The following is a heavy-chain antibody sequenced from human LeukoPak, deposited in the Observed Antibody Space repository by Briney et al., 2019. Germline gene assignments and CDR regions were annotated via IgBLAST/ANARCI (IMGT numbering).Heavy chain of an antibody. Sequence: GGSLRLSCAASGFTFSSYGMHWVRQVPGKGLEWVAFTRYDGSNKYYADSVKGRFTISRDNSKNTLYLQMNSLRPEDTGVYYCAKQGSNGYSWFDPWGQGTLVTVSS. CDR1: GFTFSSYG. CDR2: TRYDGSNK. D-gene: IGHD3-22*01. CDR3: AKQGSNGYSWFDP. V-gene: IGHV3-30*02. J-gene: IGHJ5*02.